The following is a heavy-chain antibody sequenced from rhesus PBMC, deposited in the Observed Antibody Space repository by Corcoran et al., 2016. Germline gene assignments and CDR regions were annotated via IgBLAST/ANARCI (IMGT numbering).Heavy chain of an antibody. D-gene: IGHD6-25*01. V-gene: IGHV1-198*02. CDR3: AGEGHSGSWTFDY. J-gene: IGHJ4*01. CDR2: IIPLVGIT. CDR1: GFTFGSYA. Sequence: QVQLVQSGAEVTKPGASVKVSCKASGFTFGSYAISWVRQAPGQGLECMGVIIPLVGITNYGEKVQGVGPITAETSTSTAYMELSSLRSEDTAVYYCAGEGHSGSWTFDYWGQGVLVTVSS.